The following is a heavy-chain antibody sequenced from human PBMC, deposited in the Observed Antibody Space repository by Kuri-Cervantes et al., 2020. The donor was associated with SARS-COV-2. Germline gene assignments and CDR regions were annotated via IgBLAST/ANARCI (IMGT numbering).Heavy chain of an antibody. CDR3: AKDQFGIIVVVATIDY. Sequence: GESLKISCAASGFTFSSYGMHWVRQAPGKGLEWVAFIRYDGSNKYYADSVKGRFTISRDNSKNTLYLQMNSLRPEDTAVYYCAKDQFGIIVVVATIDYWGQGTLVTVSS. D-gene: IGHD2-15*01. V-gene: IGHV3-30*02. CDR1: GFTFSSYG. J-gene: IGHJ4*02. CDR2: IRYDGSNK.